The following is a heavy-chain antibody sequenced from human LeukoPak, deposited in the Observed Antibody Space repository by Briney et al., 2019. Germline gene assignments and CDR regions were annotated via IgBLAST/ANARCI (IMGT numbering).Heavy chain of an antibody. D-gene: IGHD3-3*01. Sequence: SVKVSCKASGGTFSSYAISWARQAPGQGLEWMGGIIPIFGTANYAQKFQGRVTITADESTSTAYMELSSLRSEDTAVSYCAGHDFWSGSWFDPWGQGTLVTVSS. CDR3: AGHDFWSGSWFDP. CDR1: GGTFSSYA. CDR2: IIPIFGTA. J-gene: IGHJ5*02. V-gene: IGHV1-69*13.